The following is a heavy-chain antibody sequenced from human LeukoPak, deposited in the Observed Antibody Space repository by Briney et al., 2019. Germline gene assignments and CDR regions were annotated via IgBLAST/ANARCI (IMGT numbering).Heavy chain of an antibody. Sequence: GSLRLSCAASGFGVTNNYMSWGRQAPGEGLEFVSLIYSVASTYYADSVKGRFTISRDDSKNTVFLQMNSLGPEDTAIYFCTRPHSRGREILNWGQGALVTVSS. CDR2: IYSVAST. CDR1: GFGVTNNY. J-gene: IGHJ4*02. V-gene: IGHV3-53*01. CDR3: TRPHSRGREILN. D-gene: IGHD3-10*01.